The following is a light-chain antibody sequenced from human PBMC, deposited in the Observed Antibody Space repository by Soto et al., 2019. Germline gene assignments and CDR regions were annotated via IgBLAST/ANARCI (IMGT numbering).Light chain of an antibody. CDR1: QSVSSW. CDR2: DAF. J-gene: IGKJ1*01. CDR3: QQYNSYPWT. V-gene: IGKV1-5*01. Sequence: DIQMTQSPSTLSASVGDRVTITCRASQSVSSWLAWYQQKPGKAPKLLIYDAFSLESGVPSRFSGSGSGTELTLTITSLQPDDCATYYCQQYNSYPWTFGQGTKVEIK.